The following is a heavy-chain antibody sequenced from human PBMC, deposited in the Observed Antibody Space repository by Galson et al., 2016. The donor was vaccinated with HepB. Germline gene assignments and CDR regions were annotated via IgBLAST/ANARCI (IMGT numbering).Heavy chain of an antibody. D-gene: IGHD3-22*01. Sequence: SLRLSCAASGFTFSSYAMSWVRQAPGKGLEWVSVISGSGGSTYYADSVKGRFTISRDNSKNTLYLQMNSLRAEDTAVYYCAKYLYYYDSSGQSFFDFWGPGTRVTVSS. CDR3: AKYLYYYDSSGQSFFDF. CDR2: ISGSGGST. CDR1: GFTFSSYA. V-gene: IGHV3-23*01. J-gene: IGHJ4*02.